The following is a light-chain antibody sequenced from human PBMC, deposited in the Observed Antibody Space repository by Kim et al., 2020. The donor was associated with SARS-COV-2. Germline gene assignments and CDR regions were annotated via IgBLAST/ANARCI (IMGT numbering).Light chain of an antibody. CDR1: GTDVGGYNY. J-gene: IGLJ1*01. Sequence: QSTTITCTGTGTDVGGYNYVSWYQQHPGKAPKLLISNVSNRPSRISYRFSGSKSGNTASLTISGLQAEDEADYYCSSYTSSSSLYVFGGGTKVTVL. CDR3: SSYTSSSSLYV. CDR2: NVS. V-gene: IGLV2-14*03.